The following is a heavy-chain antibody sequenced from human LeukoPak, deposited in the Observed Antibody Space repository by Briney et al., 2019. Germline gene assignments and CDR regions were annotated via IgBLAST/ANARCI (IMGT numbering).Heavy chain of an antibody. CDR1: GFTLSNYN. V-gene: IGHV3-21*01. CDR2: ISGSSSYL. Sequence: GGSLRLSCAAPGFTLSNYNMNWVRQAPGKGLEWVSSISGSSSYLFFADSVKGRFTISRDNTKNSLYLQMNSLRVDDTAVYYCARDAVTGYSSGWYKPFPFDYWGQGSLVTVSS. D-gene: IGHD6-19*01. CDR3: ARDAVTGYSSGWYKPFPFDY. J-gene: IGHJ4*02.